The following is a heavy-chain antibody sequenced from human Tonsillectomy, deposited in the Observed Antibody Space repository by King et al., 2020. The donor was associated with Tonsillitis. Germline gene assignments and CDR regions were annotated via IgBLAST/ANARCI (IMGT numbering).Heavy chain of an antibody. V-gene: IGHV3-9*01. CDR1: GFTFDDYA. CDR2: ISWNSGSI. J-gene: IGHJ4*02. D-gene: IGHD2-21*02. CDR3: AKDLSVVVTAIIDC. Sequence: VQLVESGGGLVQPGRSLRLSCAASGFTFDDYAMHWVRQAPGKGLEWVSGISWNSGSIGYADSVKGRFTISRDNAKNSLYLQMNSLRAEDTALYYCAKDLSVVVTAIIDCWGQGTLVTVSS.